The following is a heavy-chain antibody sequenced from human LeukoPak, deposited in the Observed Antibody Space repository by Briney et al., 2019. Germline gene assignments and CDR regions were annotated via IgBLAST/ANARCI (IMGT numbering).Heavy chain of an antibody. CDR3: ARHIETYYDY. CDR1: GFTFSFYW. J-gene: IGHJ4*02. CDR2: INQDGSEK. V-gene: IGHV3-7*01. D-gene: IGHD2-21*01. Sequence: PGGSLRLSCAASGFTFSFYWMSWVRQAPGKGLEWVANINQDGSEKYYVDSVKGRFTISRDNAKNSLSLQTNSLRAEDTAVYYCARHIETYYDYWGQGTLVTVSS.